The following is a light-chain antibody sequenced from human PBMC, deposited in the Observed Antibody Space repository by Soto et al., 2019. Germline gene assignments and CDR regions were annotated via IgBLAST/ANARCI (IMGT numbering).Light chain of an antibody. J-gene: IGKJ1*01. V-gene: IGKV1-5*03. CDR1: QTISSW. CDR3: QHYNRYSEA. CDR2: KAS. Sequence: DIQMTQSPSTLSGSVGDRVTITCRASQTISSWLAWYQQKPGKAPKLLIYKASTLKSGVPSRFSGSGSGTAFTITISSLQHDDFATYYCQHYNRYSEAFGQGTKVEL.